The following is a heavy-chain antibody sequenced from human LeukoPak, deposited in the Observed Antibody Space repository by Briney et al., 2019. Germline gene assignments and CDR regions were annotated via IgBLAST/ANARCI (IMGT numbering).Heavy chain of an antibody. V-gene: IGHV1-18*01. J-gene: IGHJ4*02. D-gene: IGHD5-24*01. CDR2: ISAYNGNT. CDR3: ARDDGYRSGDY. CDR1: GYTFTSYG. Sequence: GESLKISCKASGYTFTSYGISWVRQAPGQGLEWMGWISAYNGNTNYAQKLQGRVTMTTDTSTSTAYMELRSLRSDDTAVYYSARDDGYRSGDYWGQGTLVTVSS.